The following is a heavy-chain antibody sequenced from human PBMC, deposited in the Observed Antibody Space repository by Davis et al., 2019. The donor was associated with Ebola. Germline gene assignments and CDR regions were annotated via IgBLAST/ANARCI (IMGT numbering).Heavy chain of an antibody. Sequence: AASVKVSCKASGGTFSSYAISWVRQAPGQGLEWMGRIIPILGIANYAQKFQGRVTITADKSTSTAYMELSRLRSDDTAVYYCARDHSNYARDNWFDPWGQGTLVTVSS. CDR3: ARDHSNYARDNWFDP. J-gene: IGHJ5*02. CDR1: GGTFSSYA. D-gene: IGHD4-11*01. CDR2: IIPILGIA. V-gene: IGHV1-69*04.